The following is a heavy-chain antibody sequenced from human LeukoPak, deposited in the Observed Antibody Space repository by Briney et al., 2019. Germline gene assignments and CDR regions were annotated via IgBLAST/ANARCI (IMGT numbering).Heavy chain of an antibody. CDR2: IYHSGST. Sequence: SETLSLTCAVSGYSISSGYYWGWIRQPPGKGLEWIGSIYHSGSTYYNPSLKSRVTISVDTSKNQFSLKLSSVTGADTAVYYCARVWRFGFGELSPFDYWGQGTLVTVSS. V-gene: IGHV4-38-2*01. D-gene: IGHD3-10*01. CDR3: ARVWRFGFGELSPFDY. CDR1: GYSISSGYY. J-gene: IGHJ4*02.